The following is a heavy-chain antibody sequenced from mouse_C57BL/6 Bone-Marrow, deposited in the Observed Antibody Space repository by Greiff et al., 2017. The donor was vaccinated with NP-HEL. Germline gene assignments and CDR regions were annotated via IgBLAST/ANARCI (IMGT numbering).Heavy chain of an antibody. Sequence: QVQLQQPGAELVKPGASVKVSCKASGYTFTSYWMHWVKQRPGQGLEWIGRIHPSDSDTNYNQKFQGKATLTVDKSSSTAYMQLSSLTSEDSAVYYCAIGAMDDGYYYYYAMDYWGQGTSVTVSS. CDR2: IHPSDSDT. CDR3: AIGAMDDGYYYYYAMDY. J-gene: IGHJ4*01. D-gene: IGHD2-3*01. V-gene: IGHV1-74*01. CDR1: GYTFTSYW.